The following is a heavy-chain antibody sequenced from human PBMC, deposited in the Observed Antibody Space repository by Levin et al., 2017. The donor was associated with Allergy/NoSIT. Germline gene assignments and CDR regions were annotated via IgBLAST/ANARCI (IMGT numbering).Heavy chain of an antibody. CDR2: IYTSGST. D-gene: IGHD6-13*01. Sequence: SSETLSLTCTVSGGSISSYYWSWIRQPAGKGLEWIGRIYTSGSTNYNPSLKSRVTMSVDTSKNQFSLKLSSVTAADTAVYYCARAGYSSSGYYYYGMDVWGQGTTVTVSS. J-gene: IGHJ6*02. CDR1: GGSISSYY. CDR3: ARAGYSSSGYYYYGMDV. V-gene: IGHV4-4*07.